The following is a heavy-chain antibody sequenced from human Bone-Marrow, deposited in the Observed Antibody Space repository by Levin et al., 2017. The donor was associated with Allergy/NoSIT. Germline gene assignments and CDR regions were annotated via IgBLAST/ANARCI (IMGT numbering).Heavy chain of an antibody. CDR3: ARNVGYCTNGVCLGPPYYYFDY. CDR1: GGSISSSSYY. D-gene: IGHD2-8*01. CDR2: IYYSGST. V-gene: IGHV4-39*01. Sequence: SETLSLTCTVSGGSISSSSYYWGWIRQPPGKGLEWIGSIYYSGSTYYNPSLKSRVTISVDTSKNQFSLKLSSVTAADTAVYYCARNVGYCTNGVCLGPPYYYFDYWGQGTLVTVSS. J-gene: IGHJ4*02.